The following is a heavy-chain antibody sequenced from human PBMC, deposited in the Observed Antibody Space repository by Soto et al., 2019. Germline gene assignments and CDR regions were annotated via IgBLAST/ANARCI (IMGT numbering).Heavy chain of an antibody. CDR2: INSDGSTT. V-gene: IGHV3-74*01. D-gene: IGHD6-19*01. CDR3: ARGPSGWYGYDY. CDR1: GFSFSSSW. Sequence: GGSLRLSCAASGFSFSSSWMHWVRQAPGKGLVLVSRINSDGSTTNYADSVKGRFTISRDNAKNTLYLQMNSLRAEDTAVYYCARGPSGWYGYDYWGQGTLVTVSS. J-gene: IGHJ4*02.